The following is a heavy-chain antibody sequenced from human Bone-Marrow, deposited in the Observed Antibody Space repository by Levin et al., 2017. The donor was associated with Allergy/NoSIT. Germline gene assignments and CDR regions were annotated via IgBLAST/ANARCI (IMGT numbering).Heavy chain of an antibody. CDR1: ADSISSDGYY. Sequence: PSETLSLTCTVSADSISSDGYYWSWLRQHPGKGLEWIGYIYYTGSTFYNPSLESRVSLSVDTSKSQFSLRLKSVTAADTAVYYCARLEDYNYPSFGLDVWGRGTTVTVSS. CDR2: IYYTGST. J-gene: IGHJ6*02. CDR3: ARLEDYNYPSFGLDV. D-gene: IGHD5-24*01. V-gene: IGHV4-31*03.